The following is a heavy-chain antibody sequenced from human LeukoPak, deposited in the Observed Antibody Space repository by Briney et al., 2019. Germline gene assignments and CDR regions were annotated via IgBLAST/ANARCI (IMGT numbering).Heavy chain of an antibody. CDR2: TSYDGNNK. V-gene: IGHV3-30*04. CDR3: ASSQDVGATRWGYYYGMDV. Sequence: PGGSLRLSCAASGFTFSEYAMRWVRQAPGKGLAWVAVTSYDGNNKYYADSVKGRFTISRDDSKNTLYLQMDSLRAEDTAVYYCASSQDVGATRWGYYYGMDVWGQGTTVTVSS. CDR1: GFTFSEYA. D-gene: IGHD1-26*01. J-gene: IGHJ6*02.